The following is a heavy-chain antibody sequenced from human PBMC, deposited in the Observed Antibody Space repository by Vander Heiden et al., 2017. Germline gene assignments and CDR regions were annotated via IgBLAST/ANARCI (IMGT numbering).Heavy chain of an antibody. V-gene: IGHV3-13*01. D-gene: IGHD1-1*01. CDR3: ARGVTGRKVFDY. CDR1: GFTFSSYE. J-gene: IGHJ4*02. CDR2: IGTAGDT. Sequence: EVQLVESGGGLVQPGGSLRLACAASGFTFSSYEMHWVRQATGKGLEWVSAIGTAGDTYYPGSVKGRFTISRENAKNSLYLQMNSLRAGDTAVYYCARGVTGRKVFDYWGQGTLVTVSS.